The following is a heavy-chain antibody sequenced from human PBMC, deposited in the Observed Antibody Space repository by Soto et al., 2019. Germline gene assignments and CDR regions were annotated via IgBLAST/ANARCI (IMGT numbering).Heavy chain of an antibody. CDR3: ATGVELDV. J-gene: IGHJ6*04. CDR1: GFSFSSFA. V-gene: IGHV3-23*01. D-gene: IGHD1-26*01. Sequence: EVLLLESGGGLVQPGGSLRLSCEASGFSFSSFAMNWVRQAPGKGLEWVSAIGDSGASTYYAGSVKGRFTISRDNSRNTLYLQLTSLRAEDTAVYYCATGVELDVWGNGTTVTVSS. CDR2: IGDSGAST.